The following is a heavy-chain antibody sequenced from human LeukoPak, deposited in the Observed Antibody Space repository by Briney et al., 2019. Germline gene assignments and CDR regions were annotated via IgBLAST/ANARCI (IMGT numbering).Heavy chain of an antibody. CDR3: ARGGDTVVVVAATGAFDI. CDR2: INHSGST. Sequence: SETLSLTCAVYGGSFSGYYWSWIRQPPRKGLEWIGEINHSGSTNYNPSLKSRVTISVDPSKNQFSLKLSSVTAADTAVYYCARGGDTVVVVAATGAFDIWGQGTMVTVSS. D-gene: IGHD2-15*01. J-gene: IGHJ3*02. CDR1: GGSFSGYY. V-gene: IGHV4-34*01.